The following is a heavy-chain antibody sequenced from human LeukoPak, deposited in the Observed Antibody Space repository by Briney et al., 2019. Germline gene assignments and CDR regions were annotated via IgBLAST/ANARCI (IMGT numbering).Heavy chain of an antibody. J-gene: IGHJ3*02. CDR1: GYTFTGHY. V-gene: IGHV1-2*02. CDR2: INPNSGGT. CDR3: ARCSTPHWIFDAFDI. D-gene: IGHD1-1*01. Sequence: ASVKVSCKASGYTFTGHYMHWVRQAPGQGPEWMGWINPNSGGTNYAQKFQGRVTMTRDTSISTAYMELSGLRSDDTAVYYCARCSTPHWIFDAFDIWGQGAMVTVSS.